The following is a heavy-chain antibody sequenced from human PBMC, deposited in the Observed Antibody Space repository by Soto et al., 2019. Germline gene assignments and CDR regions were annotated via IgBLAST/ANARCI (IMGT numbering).Heavy chain of an antibody. CDR3: AHSRFLVLWFGESQANTWFDP. V-gene: IGHV2-5*02. CDR2: IYWDDDK. J-gene: IGHJ5*02. CDR1: GFSLSTSGVG. Sequence: QITLKESGPTLVKPTQTLTLTCTFSGFSLSTSGVGVGWIRQPPGKALEWLALIYWDDDKRYSPSLKSRLTITKDTSKNQVVLTMTNMDPVDTATYYCAHSRFLVLWFGESQANTWFDPWGQGTLVTVSS. D-gene: IGHD3-10*01.